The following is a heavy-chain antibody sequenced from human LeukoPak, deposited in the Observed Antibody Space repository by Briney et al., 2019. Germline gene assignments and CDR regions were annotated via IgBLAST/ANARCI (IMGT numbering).Heavy chain of an antibody. J-gene: IGHJ4*02. CDR3: ARASSRYSSSSLLDF. CDR2: ISAYNGNT. Sequence: ASVKVSCKASGYTFTSYGISWVRQAPGQGLEWMGWISAYNGNTNYAQKFQGRVTMTTDTSTSTAYMELRSLRSDDTAVYYCARASSRYSSSSLLDFWGQGTLVTVSS. CDR1: GYTFTSYG. D-gene: IGHD6-6*01. V-gene: IGHV1-18*01.